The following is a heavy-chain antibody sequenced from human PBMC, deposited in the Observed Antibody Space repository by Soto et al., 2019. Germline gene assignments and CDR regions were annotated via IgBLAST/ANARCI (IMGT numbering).Heavy chain of an antibody. CDR2: IIPVFGTA. Sequence: QVQLVQSGAEVKKPGSSVKVSCKASGGTFSSYAISWVRQAPGQGLEWMGGIIPVFGTANYAQKFPGRVTITADESTSTAYMELSSLRSEDTAVYYCARSRGKDWSSSWAYFDYWGQGTLVTVSS. CDR1: GGTFSSYA. D-gene: IGHD6-13*01. V-gene: IGHV1-69*01. J-gene: IGHJ4*02. CDR3: ARSRGKDWSSSWAYFDY.